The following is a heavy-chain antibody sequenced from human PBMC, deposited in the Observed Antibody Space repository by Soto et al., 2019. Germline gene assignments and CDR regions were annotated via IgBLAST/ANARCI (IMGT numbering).Heavy chain of an antibody. CDR1: GFAVSSKY. V-gene: IGHV3-53*01. CDR3: VQTTGWPGFDF. D-gene: IGHD6-19*01. J-gene: IGHJ4*02. CDR2: IYGGGTT. Sequence: EVQLVESGGGLIQLGGSLRLSCAASGFAVSSKYMTWVRQAPGKGLEWVSVIYGGGTTYYADSVKGRFTISRDTSKNTLYLQMNSLRAEDTAVYNCVQTTGWPGFDFWGQGTLVTVSS.